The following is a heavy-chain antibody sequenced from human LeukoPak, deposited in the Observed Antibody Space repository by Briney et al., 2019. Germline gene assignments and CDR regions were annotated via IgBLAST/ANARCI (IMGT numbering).Heavy chain of an antibody. J-gene: IGHJ4*02. D-gene: IGHD6-19*01. CDR3: ARGGSSGGLDY. Sequence: GGSLRLSCAASGFTFSSYWMHWVRQAPGKGLVWVSRIKTDGSDTSYADSVKGRFTISRDNAKNTLYLQMNSMSAEDTAVYYCARGGSSGGLDYWGQGTLVTVSS. V-gene: IGHV3-74*01. CDR1: GFTFSSYW. CDR2: IKTDGSDT.